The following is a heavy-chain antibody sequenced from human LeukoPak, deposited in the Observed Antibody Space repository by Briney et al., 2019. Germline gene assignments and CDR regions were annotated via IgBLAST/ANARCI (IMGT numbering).Heavy chain of an antibody. Sequence: GGSLRLSCAASGFTFSSCEMNWVRQVPGEGLDWVSYISSSGSTIYYADSVKGRFTISRDNAKNSLYLQMNSLRAEDTAVYSCARLGSYYDSRGAFDIWGQGTMVPVSS. D-gene: IGHD3-22*01. CDR1: GFTFSSCE. CDR2: ISSSGSTI. CDR3: ARLGSYYDSRGAFDI. V-gene: IGHV3-48*03. J-gene: IGHJ3*02.